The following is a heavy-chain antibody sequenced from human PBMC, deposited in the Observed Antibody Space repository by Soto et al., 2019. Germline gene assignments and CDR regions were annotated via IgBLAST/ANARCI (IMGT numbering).Heavy chain of an antibody. D-gene: IGHD2-8*01. CDR2: ISSSSSTI. Sequence: EVQLVESGGGLVQPGGSLRLACAASGFTFRSYSMNWVRQAPGKGLEWVSYISSSSSTIYYADSVKGRFTISRDNAKNSLYLQRNSLRDEDTAVYYCAREMAMMTFGYWGQGTLVTVSS. J-gene: IGHJ4*02. CDR3: AREMAMMTFGY. V-gene: IGHV3-48*02. CDR1: GFTFRSYS.